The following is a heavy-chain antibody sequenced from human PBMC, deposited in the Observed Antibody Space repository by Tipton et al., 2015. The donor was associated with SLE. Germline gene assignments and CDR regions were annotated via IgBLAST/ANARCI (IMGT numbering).Heavy chain of an antibody. CDR1: GGSISSHY. CDR3: GRAAGYSYGYNYYYIDV. CDR2: MYDTGST. V-gene: IGHV4-59*11. J-gene: IGHJ6*03. D-gene: IGHD5-18*01. Sequence: TLSLTCTVSGGSISSHYWSWIRQPPGKGLEWIGYMYDTGSTSYSPSLKSRVTISVDTSKNQFSLKLSSVTAADTAVYYCGRAAGYSYGYNYYYIDVWGKGPPVTVSS.